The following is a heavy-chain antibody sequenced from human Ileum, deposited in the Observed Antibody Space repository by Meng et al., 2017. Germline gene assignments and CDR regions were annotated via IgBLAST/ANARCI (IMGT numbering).Heavy chain of an antibody. CDR3: AKNGAYCLES. D-gene: IGHD2-21*01. V-gene: IGHV4-4*02. CDR1: GGSISSGTW. Sequence: RRGSGPGLVKPSGTLSLTCAVSGGSISSGTWWSWVRQPPGKGLQWIGEFHPGSGAAYNPSLKARVTISVDTSMQQFSLQLTSVTAADTAVYYCAKNGAYCLESWGQGTLVTVSS. J-gene: IGHJ4*02. CDR2: FHPGSGA.